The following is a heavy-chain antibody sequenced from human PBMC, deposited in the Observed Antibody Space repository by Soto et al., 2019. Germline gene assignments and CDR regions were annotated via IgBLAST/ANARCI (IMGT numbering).Heavy chain of an antibody. CDR3: ARGAHDYSNYGLFWFVP. Sequence: PSETLSLTCTVSGGSISSGGYYWGWIRQHPGKGLEWIGYIYYSGSTYYNPSLKSRVTISVDTSKNQFSLKLSYVTAADTAVYYCARGAHDYSNYGLFWFVPCGQVTLVPVS. D-gene: IGHD4-4*01. CDR1: GGSISSGGYY. CDR2: IYYSGST. J-gene: IGHJ5*02. V-gene: IGHV4-31*03.